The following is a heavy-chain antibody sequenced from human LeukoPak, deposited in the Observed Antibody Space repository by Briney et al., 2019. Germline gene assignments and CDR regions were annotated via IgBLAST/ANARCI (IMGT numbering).Heavy chain of an antibody. CDR2: INHSGSI. V-gene: IGHV4-34*01. CDR1: SGSFSGYY. D-gene: IGHD2-15*01. J-gene: IGHJ4*02. CDR3: ARGVMCSGGSCYLPLDY. Sequence: PSEALSLTCAVYSGSFSGYYWSWIRQPPGKGLEWIGEINHSGSINYNPSLKSRVTISVDTSKNQFSLKLSSVTAADTAGYYCARGVMCSGGSCYLPLDYWGQGTLVTVSS.